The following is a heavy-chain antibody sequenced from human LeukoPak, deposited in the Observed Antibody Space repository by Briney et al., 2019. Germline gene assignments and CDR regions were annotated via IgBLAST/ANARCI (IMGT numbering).Heavy chain of an antibody. D-gene: IGHD3-3*01. J-gene: IGHJ4*02. CDR2: INHSGST. CDR3: ARKETYYDFWSGYFYYFDY. V-gene: IGHV4-34*01. Sequence: PSETLSLTCAVYGGSFSGYYWSWIRQPPGKGLEWIGEINHSGSTNYNPSLTSRVTISVDTSKNQFSLKLSSVTAADTAVYYCARKETYYDFWSGYFYYFDYWGQGTLVTVSS. CDR1: GGSFSGYY.